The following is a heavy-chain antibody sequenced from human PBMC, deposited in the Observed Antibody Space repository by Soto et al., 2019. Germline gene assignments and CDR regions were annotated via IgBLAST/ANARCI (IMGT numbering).Heavy chain of an antibody. V-gene: IGHV4-39*01. CDR2: VFYDCYP. J-gene: IGHJ4*02. CDR3: ARLQVAVHHY. Sequence: QLQLQESGPGLVMPSETLSLTCTVSGDSISGSPYFWGRIRQPPGKRMEWIGSVFYDCYPLYTPSVTSRATISVNTSKNPFSMNLTSVAVADTATYFCARLQVAVHHYWGQGTLVTVSS. D-gene: IGHD6-19*01. CDR1: GDSISGSPYF.